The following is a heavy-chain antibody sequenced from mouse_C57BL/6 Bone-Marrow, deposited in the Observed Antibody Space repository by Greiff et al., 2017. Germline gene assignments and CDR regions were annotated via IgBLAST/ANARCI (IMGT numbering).Heavy chain of an antibody. CDR1: GYTFTSYG. J-gene: IGHJ3*01. V-gene: IGHV1-81*01. D-gene: IGHD2-1*01. CDR2: IYPRSGNT. Sequence: QVQLKQPGAELARPGASVKLSCKASGYTFTSYGISWVKQRTGQGLEWIGEIYPRSGNTYYNEKFKGKATLTADKSSSTAYMELRSLTSEDSAVYFCARLYGKGAWFAYWGQGTLVTVAA. CDR3: ARLYGKGAWFAY.